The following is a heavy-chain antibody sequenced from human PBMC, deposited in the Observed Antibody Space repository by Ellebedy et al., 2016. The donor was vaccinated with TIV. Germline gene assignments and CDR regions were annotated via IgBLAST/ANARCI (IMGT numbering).Heavy chain of an antibody. V-gene: IGHV4-31*03. D-gene: IGHD5-12*01. Sequence: SETLSLTCTVSGGSISGAGYYWTWIRQHPGKGLEWIGNIYYSGSTYYNPSLKSRITISVDTSTNQFSLNLSSVTAADTAVYFCARDDDAGYDAFDIWGQGTMVTVSS. CDR3: ARDDDAGYDAFDI. J-gene: IGHJ3*02. CDR1: GGSISGAGYY. CDR2: IYYSGST.